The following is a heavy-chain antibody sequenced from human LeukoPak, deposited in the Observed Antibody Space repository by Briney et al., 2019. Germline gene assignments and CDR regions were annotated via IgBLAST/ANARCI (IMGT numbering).Heavy chain of an antibody. D-gene: IGHD6-13*01. Sequence: GGSLRLSCAASEFTFVRYAMNWVRQAPGKGLEWVSYISSSSFKIGYADSVKGRFTISRDNSKNSLYLQMDSLRVEDTAVYYCVRDPSYGSSWYYYMDVWGKGTRSPSP. V-gene: IGHV3-48*04. CDR3: VRDPSYGSSWYYYMDV. J-gene: IGHJ6*03. CDR1: EFTFVRYA. CDR2: ISSSSFKI.